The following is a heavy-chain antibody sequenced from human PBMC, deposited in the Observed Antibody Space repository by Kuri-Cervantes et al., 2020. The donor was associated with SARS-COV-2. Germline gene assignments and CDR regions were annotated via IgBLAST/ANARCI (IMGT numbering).Heavy chain of an antibody. D-gene: IGHD5-24*01. Sequence: SVKVSCKASGVSFDYRFLHWVRQAPGQALEWMGWITPFNGNTNYAQRFQDRVTITRDRSMSTAYMELSSLRFEDTAMYYCARSGPGAISREDGAFDIWGQGTMATVSS. CDR1: GVSFDYRF. CDR2: ITPFNGNT. V-gene: IGHV1-45*02. CDR3: ARSGPGAISREDGAFDI. J-gene: IGHJ3*02.